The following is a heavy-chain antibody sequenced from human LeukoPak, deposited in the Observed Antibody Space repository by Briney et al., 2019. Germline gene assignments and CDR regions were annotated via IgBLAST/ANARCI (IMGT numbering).Heavy chain of an antibody. CDR3: ARDYGGSSPFDY. CDR2: ISGSGGTI. J-gene: IGHJ4*02. CDR1: GFTFSSYG. Sequence: PGGSLRLSCAASGFTFSSYGMSWVRQAPGKGLEWVSAISGSGGTIYYADSVKGRFTISRDNAKNSLYLQMNSLRAEDTAVYYCARDYGGSSPFDYWGQGTLVTVSS. D-gene: IGHD4-23*01. V-gene: IGHV3-48*04.